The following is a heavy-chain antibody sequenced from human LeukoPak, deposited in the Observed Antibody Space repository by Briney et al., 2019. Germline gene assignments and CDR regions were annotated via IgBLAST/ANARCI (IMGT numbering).Heavy chain of an antibody. CDR2: IYYSGST. CDR3: ARVLPYSSGWGVGH. J-gene: IGHJ4*02. CDR1: GGSIRSYY. D-gene: IGHD6-19*01. V-gene: IGHV4-59*01. Sequence: SETLSLTCTVSGGSIRSYYWSWIRQPPGKGLEWIGYIYYSGSTNYNPSLKSRVTISVDTSRNQFSLNVSSVTAADTAVYYCARVLPYSSGWGVGHWGQGTLVTVSS.